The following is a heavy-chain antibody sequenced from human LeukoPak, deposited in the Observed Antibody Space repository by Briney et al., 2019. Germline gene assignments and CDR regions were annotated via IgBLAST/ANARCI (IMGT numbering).Heavy chain of an antibody. Sequence: PSVKVSCKVSGYTLTELSMHWVRQAPGKGLEWMGGFDPEDGETIYAQKFQGRVTMAEDTSTDTAYMEMSSLRSEDTAVYYCARAVFCSSTSCYLSLSYPIGYYFDYWGQGTLVTVSS. CDR3: ARAVFCSSTSCYLSLSYPIGYYFDY. D-gene: IGHD2-2*01. V-gene: IGHV1-24*01. CDR1: GYTLTELS. J-gene: IGHJ4*02. CDR2: FDPEDGET.